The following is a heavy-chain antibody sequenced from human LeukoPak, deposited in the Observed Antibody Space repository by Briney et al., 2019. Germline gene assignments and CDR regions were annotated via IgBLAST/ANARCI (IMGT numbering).Heavy chain of an antibody. CDR1: GFTFDDYA. CDR2: ISWNSGSI. CDR3: AKWGGQYLVGPAAIAYFDY. D-gene: IGHD2-2*01. J-gene: IGHJ4*02. Sequence: GRSLRLSCAASGFTFDDYAMHWVRQAPGKGLEWVSGISWNSGSIGYADSVKGRFTISRDNAKNSLYLQMNSLRAEDMALYYCAKWGGQYLVGPAAIAYFDYWGQGTLVTVSS. V-gene: IGHV3-9*03.